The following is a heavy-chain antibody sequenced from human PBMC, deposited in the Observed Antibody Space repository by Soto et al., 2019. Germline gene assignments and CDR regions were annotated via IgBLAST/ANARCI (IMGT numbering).Heavy chain of an antibody. J-gene: IGHJ3*01. CDR1: GFTFSDYL. V-gene: IGHV1-3*01. CDR2: LNPDTGNT. CDR3: ARDGDSVGPRASDAFDV. Sequence: QVQLVQSGAELKKPGASVNISCTASGFTFSDYLINWVRQAPGQGLEWMGWLNPDTGNTRYSETYQGRVTISRHSSASIAYLELSDMETGDTALDFCARDGDSVGPRASDAFDVWGQAIMITVSS. D-gene: IGHD3-10*01.